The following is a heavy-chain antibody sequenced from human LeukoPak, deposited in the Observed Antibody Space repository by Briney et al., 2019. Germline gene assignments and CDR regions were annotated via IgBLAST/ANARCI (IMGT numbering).Heavy chain of an antibody. CDR1: GGSISSNDYH. J-gene: IGHJ4*02. Sequence: SETLSLTCTVSGGSISSNDYHWGWIRQPPGKGLEWIGSMYYSGSTYYNPSLKSRVTISVDTSKNQFSLTLSAVTAADTALYYCARRGGGYNFFDYWGQGTLVTVSS. CDR3: ARRGGGYNFFDY. D-gene: IGHD5-24*01. V-gene: IGHV4-39*01. CDR2: MYYSGST.